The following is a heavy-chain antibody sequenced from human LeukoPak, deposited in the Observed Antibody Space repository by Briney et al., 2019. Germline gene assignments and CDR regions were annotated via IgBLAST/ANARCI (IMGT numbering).Heavy chain of an antibody. CDR2: ISAIGGGT. D-gene: IGHD1-26*01. Sequence: GGSLRLSCAASGFTFSSYAMSWVRQAPGKGLEWVSAISAIGGGTYYADSVKGRFTISRDNSKNTLYLQMNSLRAEDTAVYYCAKSLKYAGSYGDFWGQGTLVTVSS. J-gene: IGHJ4*02. CDR1: GFTFSSYA. V-gene: IGHV3-23*01. CDR3: AKSLKYAGSYGDF.